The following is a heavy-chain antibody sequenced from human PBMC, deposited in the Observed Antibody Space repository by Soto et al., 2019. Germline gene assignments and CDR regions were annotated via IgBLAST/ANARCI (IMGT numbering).Heavy chain of an antibody. Sequence: QVQLVESGGGVVQPGRSLRLSCAASGFTFSSYGMHWVRQAPGKGLEWVAVIWYDGSNKYYADSVKGRFTISRDNSKNTLYLQMNSLRAEDTAVYYCARGHDDYGDYHDYWGQGTLVTVSS. V-gene: IGHV3-33*01. J-gene: IGHJ4*02. CDR3: ARGHDDYGDYHDY. CDR2: IWYDGSNK. D-gene: IGHD4-17*01. CDR1: GFTFSSYG.